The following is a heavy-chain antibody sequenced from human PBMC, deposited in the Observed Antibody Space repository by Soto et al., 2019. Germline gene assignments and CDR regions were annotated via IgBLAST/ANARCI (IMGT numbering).Heavy chain of an antibody. J-gene: IGHJ3*02. D-gene: IGHD3-10*01. CDR1: GGTFSSYA. CDR2: IIPIFGTA. CDR3: ARGRVVLGVMKDAFDI. Sequence: SVKVSCKASGGTFSSYAISWVRQAPGQGLEWMGGIIPIFGTANYAQKFQGRVTITADESTSTAYMELSSLRSEDTAVYYCARGRVVLGVMKDAFDIWGQGTMVTVSS. V-gene: IGHV1-69*13.